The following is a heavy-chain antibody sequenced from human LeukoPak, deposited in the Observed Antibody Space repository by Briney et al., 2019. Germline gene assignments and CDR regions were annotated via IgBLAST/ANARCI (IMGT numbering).Heavy chain of an antibody. Sequence: SETLSLTCAVYGGSFSGYYWSWIRQPPGKGLEWIGEINHSGSTNYNPSLKSRVTISVDTSKNQFSLKLSSVTAADTAVYYCARDPEPLTTYAFDIWGQGTMVTVSS. CDR3: ARDPEPLTTYAFDI. D-gene: IGHD4-17*01. CDR1: GGSFSGYY. V-gene: IGHV4-34*01. J-gene: IGHJ3*02. CDR2: INHSGST.